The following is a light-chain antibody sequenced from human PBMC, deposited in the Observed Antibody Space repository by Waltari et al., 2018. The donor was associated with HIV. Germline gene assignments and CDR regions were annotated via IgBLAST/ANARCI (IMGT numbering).Light chain of an antibody. CDR3: TSYTSNDTLL. CDR2: EVI. J-gene: IGLJ2*01. Sequence: HSALTQPASVSASPGQSITISCTGTSSDFGISNYVSWYQQHPGNVPKVIISEVIRRPSGVSDRFSGSKSGNTASLTIAGLQPDDEAEYYCTSYTSNDTLLFGGVTKVTVL. V-gene: IGLV2-14*01. CDR1: SSDFGISNY.